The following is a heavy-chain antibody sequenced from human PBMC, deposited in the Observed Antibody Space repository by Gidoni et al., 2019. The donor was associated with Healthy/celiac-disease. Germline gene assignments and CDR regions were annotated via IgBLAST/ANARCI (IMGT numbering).Heavy chain of an antibody. Sequence: QVQLQESGPGLVKPSETLSLTCTVSGYSISSGYYWGWIRQPPGKGLEWIGSIYHSGSTYYNPSLKSRVTISVDTSKNQFSLKLSSVTAADTAVYYCARVGWECTNGVCHTRNSYYYYYYGMDVWGQGTTVTVSS. CDR3: ARVGWECTNGVCHTRNSYYYYYYGMDV. V-gene: IGHV4-38-2*02. CDR2: IYHSGST. CDR1: GYSISSGYY. D-gene: IGHD2-8*01. J-gene: IGHJ6*02.